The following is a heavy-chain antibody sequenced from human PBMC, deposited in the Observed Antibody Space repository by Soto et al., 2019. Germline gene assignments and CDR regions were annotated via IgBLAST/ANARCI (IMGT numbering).Heavy chain of an antibody. CDR1: GFTFSSYA. V-gene: IGHV3-30-3*01. CDR3: ARAIVVVTAAPDY. CDR2: ISYDGSNK. J-gene: IGHJ4*02. Sequence: PGGSLRLSCAASGFTFSSYAMHWVRQAPGKGLEWVAVISYDGSNKYYADSVKGRFTISRDNSKNTLYLQMNSLRAEDTAVYYCARAIVVVTAAPDYWGQGTPVTVSS. D-gene: IGHD2-21*02.